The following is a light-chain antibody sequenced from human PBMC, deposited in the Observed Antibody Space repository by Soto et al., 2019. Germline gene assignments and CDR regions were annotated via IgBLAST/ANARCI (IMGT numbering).Light chain of an antibody. V-gene: IGKV4-1*01. Sequence: DIVMTQSPDSLAVSLGERATVNCKSSQSVFYSSNNRNYLAWYQQKPGQPPKLLISWASTRESGVPDRFSGSGSGTDFTLTTSSLQAEDVALYYCQQYYGAPPYTFGQGTKLEIK. J-gene: IGKJ2*01. CDR1: QSVFYSSNNRNY. CDR3: QQYYGAPPYT. CDR2: WAS.